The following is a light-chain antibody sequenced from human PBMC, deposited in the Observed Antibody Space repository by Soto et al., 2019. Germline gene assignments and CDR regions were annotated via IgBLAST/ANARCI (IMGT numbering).Light chain of an antibody. CDR3: QQRSNWPPLT. CDR1: QSVSSD. V-gene: IGKV3-11*01. CDR2: DAS. J-gene: IGKJ4*01. Sequence: EIVLTQSPATLSLSTGERATFSCRASQSVSSDLVWYQQKPGQAPRLLIYDASNRATGIPARFSGSGSGTDFTLTIISLEPEDFAVYYCQQRSNWPPLTFGGGTKVESK.